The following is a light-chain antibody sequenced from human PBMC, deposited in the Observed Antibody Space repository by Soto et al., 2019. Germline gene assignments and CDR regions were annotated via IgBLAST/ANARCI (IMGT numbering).Light chain of an antibody. CDR1: SSNVGSSY. Sequence: QLVLTQPPSASGTPGQRVTISCSGSSSNVGSSYVYWYQQLPGTAPKLLIYGTTQRPSGVPDRFSGSKSGTSASLAISGLRSEDEADYYCAAWDDSLRGRVFGGGTKLTVL. CDR3: AAWDDSLRGRV. J-gene: IGLJ2*01. V-gene: IGLV1-47*02. CDR2: GTT.